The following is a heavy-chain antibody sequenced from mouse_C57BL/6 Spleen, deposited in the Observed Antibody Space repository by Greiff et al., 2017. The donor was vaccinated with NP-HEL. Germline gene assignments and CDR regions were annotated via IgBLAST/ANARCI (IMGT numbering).Heavy chain of an antibody. V-gene: IGHV5-17*01. D-gene: IGHD1-1*01. CDR2: ISSGSSTI. Sequence: EVKLVESGGGLVKPGGSLKLSCAASGFTFSDYGMHWVRQAPEKGLEWVAYISSGSSTIYYADTVKGRFTISRDNAKNTLFLQMTSLRSEDTAMYYCARSTVVGERYFDVWGTGTTVTVSS. J-gene: IGHJ1*03. CDR1: GFTFSDYG. CDR3: ARSTVVGERYFDV.